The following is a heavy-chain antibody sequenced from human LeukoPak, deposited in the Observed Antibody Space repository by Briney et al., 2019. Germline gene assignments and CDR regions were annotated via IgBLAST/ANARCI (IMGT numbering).Heavy chain of an antibody. D-gene: IGHD3-3*01. V-gene: IGHV4-59*08. Sequence: SETLSLTCTVSGGSISSYYWSWIRQPPGKGLEWIGYIYYSGSTNYNPSLKSRVTISVDTSKNQFSLKLSSVTAADTAVYYCARVARGSQTVPYYDFWSGYPYFDYWGQGTLVTVSS. CDR2: IYYSGST. CDR3: ARVARGSQTVPYYDFWSGYPYFDY. J-gene: IGHJ4*02. CDR1: GGSISSYY.